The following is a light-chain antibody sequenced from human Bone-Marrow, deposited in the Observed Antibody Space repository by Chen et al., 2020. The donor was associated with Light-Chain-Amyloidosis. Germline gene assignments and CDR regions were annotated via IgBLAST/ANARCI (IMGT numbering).Light chain of an antibody. Sequence: NFMLTQPHSVSESPGKTVIISCTRSSGSIATNYVQWYQQRPGSSPTTVLYEDDQRPSGVPDRFSGSIDRSSNSASLTISGLKTEDEADYYCQSYQGSSQGVFGGGTKLTV. CDR1: SGSIATNY. J-gene: IGLJ3*02. CDR2: EDD. V-gene: IGLV6-57*01. CDR3: QSYQGSSQGV.